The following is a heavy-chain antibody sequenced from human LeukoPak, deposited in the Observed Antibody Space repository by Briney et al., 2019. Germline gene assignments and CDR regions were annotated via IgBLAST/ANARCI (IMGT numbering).Heavy chain of an antibody. CDR2: MYYSGST. J-gene: IGHJ5*02. CDR3: ARPYYYDSRIDP. Sequence: KPSQTLSLTCTVSGGSISSGDYYWSWLRQLPGKGLEWIAYMYYSGSTYYNPSLKSRVTMSADTSKNQLSLKLSSVTAADTAVYYCARPYYYDSRIDPWGQGILVTVSS. D-gene: IGHD3-22*01. CDR1: GGSISSGDYY. V-gene: IGHV4-30-4*01.